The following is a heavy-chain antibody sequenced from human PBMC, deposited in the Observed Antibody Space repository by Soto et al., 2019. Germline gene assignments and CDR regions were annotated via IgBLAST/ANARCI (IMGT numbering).Heavy chain of an antibody. D-gene: IGHD6-19*01. V-gene: IGHV3-30*18. J-gene: IGHJ6*02. CDR2: ISYDGSNK. Sequence: HPGGSLRLSCAASGFTFSSYGMHWVRQAPGKGLEWVAVISYDGSNKYYADSVKGRFTISRVNSKNTLYLQMNSLRAEDTAVYYCAKVDHERQWLVIYGMDVWGQGTTVTVSS. CDR1: GFTFSSYG. CDR3: AKVDHERQWLVIYGMDV.